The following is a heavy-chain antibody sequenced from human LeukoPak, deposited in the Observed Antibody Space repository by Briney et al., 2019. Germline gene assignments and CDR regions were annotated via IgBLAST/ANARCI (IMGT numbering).Heavy chain of an antibody. V-gene: IGHV4-61*02. Sequence: PSETLSLTCTVSGGSISSGSYYWSWIRQPAGKGLEWIGRIYTSGSTNYNPSLKSRVTISVDTSKNQFSLKLSSVTAADTAVYYCAREIAALDYWGQGTLVTVSS. CDR1: GGSISSGSYY. CDR2: IYTSGST. CDR3: AREIAALDY. J-gene: IGHJ4*02. D-gene: IGHD6-6*01.